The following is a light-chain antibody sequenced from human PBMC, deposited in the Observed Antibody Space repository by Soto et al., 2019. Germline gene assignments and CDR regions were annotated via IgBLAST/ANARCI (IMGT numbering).Light chain of an antibody. Sequence: DVLMTQTPLSLPVTLGQSASVSCTSSQSLVYADGNTYLNWLQQRPGQSPRRLIYKVFNRDSGVPDRFSGSASGSEFTLTISRVEAEDIGVYYCMQTAHWPYTFGRGTKLEIK. CDR1: QSLVYADGNTY. J-gene: IGKJ2*01. CDR3: MQTAHWPYT. CDR2: KVF. V-gene: IGKV2-30*01.